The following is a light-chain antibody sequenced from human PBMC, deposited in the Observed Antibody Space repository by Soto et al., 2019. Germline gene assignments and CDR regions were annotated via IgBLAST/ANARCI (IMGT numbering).Light chain of an antibody. CDR3: QQYYGSPYT. J-gene: IGKJ2*01. CDR2: WAS. CDR1: QSVLYTSNNKNY. Sequence: DIVMTQSPGSLAVSLGERATINCKSSQSVLYTSNNKNYLAWYQQKPGQPPKLLIYWASARESGVPDRFSGGGSGTEFTLTISSLQDEDVAVYCCQQYYGSPYTFGQGTKLEIK. V-gene: IGKV4-1*01.